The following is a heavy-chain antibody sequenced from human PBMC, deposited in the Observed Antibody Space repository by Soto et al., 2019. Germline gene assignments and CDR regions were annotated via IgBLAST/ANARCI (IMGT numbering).Heavy chain of an antibody. CDR3: ARVRSIGGASLYYSYGMDV. Sequence: QVQLQESGPGLVKPSETLSLTCTVSGGSVSSGSYYWSWIRQPPGKGLEWIGYIYYSGSTNYNPSLESRVTISVDTSKNQFSLKLSSVTAADTAVYYCARVRSIGGASLYYSYGMDVWGQGTTVTVSS. J-gene: IGHJ6*02. CDR1: GGSVSSGSYY. V-gene: IGHV4-61*01. CDR2: IYYSGST. D-gene: IGHD1-26*01.